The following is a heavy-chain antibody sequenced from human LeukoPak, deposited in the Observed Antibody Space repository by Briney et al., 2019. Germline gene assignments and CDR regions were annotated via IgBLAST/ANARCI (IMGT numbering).Heavy chain of an antibody. V-gene: IGHV3-66*04. D-gene: IGHD6-13*01. CDR3: ARLLAAAGTRWFDP. CDR1: GFTVSINS. CDR2: IYSGGNT. Sequence: GGTLRLSGAASGFTVSINSMSWVRQAPGKGLEWVSFIYSGGNTHYSDSVKGRFTISRDNAKNTLYLQMNSLRAEDTAVYYCARLLAAAGTRWFDPWGQGTLVTVSS. J-gene: IGHJ5*02.